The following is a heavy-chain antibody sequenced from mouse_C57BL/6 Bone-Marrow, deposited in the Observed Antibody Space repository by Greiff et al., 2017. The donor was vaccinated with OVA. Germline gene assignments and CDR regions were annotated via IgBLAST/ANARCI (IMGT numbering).Heavy chain of an antibody. V-gene: IGHV2-2*01. J-gene: IGHJ3*01. CDR3: ARRPYDYDGGFAY. D-gene: IGHD2-4*01. CDR2: IWSGGST. CDR1: GFSLTSYG. Sequence: QVQLKESGPGLVQPSQSLSITCTVSGFSLTSYGVHWVRQSPGKGLEWLGVIWSGGSTDYNAAFISRLSISKDNSKSQVFFKMNSLQADDTAIYYCARRPYDYDGGFAYWGQGTLVTVSA.